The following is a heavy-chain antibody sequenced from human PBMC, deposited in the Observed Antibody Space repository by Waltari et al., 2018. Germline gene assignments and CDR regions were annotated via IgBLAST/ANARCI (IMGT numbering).Heavy chain of an antibody. Sequence: QVQLVQSGAEVKKPGASVKVSCKASGYTFTGYYMHWVRQAPGQGLEWMGWINPNSGGTNYAQRFQGRVTMTRDTSISTAYMELSRLRSDDTAVYYCARDKVDMVRGNWFDPWGQGTLVTVSS. CDR2: INPNSGGT. D-gene: IGHD3-10*01. V-gene: IGHV1-2*02. CDR3: ARDKVDMVRGNWFDP. J-gene: IGHJ5*02. CDR1: GYTFTGYY.